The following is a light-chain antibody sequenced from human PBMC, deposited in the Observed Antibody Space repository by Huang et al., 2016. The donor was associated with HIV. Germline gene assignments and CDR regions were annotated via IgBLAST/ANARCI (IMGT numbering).Light chain of an antibody. V-gene: IGKV3-11*01. CDR2: DTS. Sequence: EVVLTQSPATLAVSPGERATFSCRASQTVSGYLAWYQPKPGQAPRLLIYDTSIRATGVPARFSGSGSVTDFTLTISSLESEDFAVYYCQQRSNWPFTFGGGTKLEIK. CDR3: QQRSNWPFT. J-gene: IGKJ4*01. CDR1: QTVSGY.